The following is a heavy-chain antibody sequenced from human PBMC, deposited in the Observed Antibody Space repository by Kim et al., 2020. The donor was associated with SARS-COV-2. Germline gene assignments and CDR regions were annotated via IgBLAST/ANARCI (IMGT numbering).Heavy chain of an antibody. Sequence: ADSVKGRFTIARDNSKNTLYLQMNSLRAEDTAVYYCARDQMVGATGFGSYWGQGTLVTVSS. V-gene: IGHV3-30*07. CDR3: ARDQMVGATGFGSY. D-gene: IGHD1-26*01. J-gene: IGHJ4*02.